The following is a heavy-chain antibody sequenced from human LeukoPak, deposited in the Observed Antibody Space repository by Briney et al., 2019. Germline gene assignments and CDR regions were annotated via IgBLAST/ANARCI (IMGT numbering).Heavy chain of an antibody. CDR2: ISDGGST. Sequence: PGGSLRLSCAASGFTFSSSSMTWVRQAPGEGLEWVSVISDGGSTYYADSVKGRFTISRDNSKNTLYLQMNSLRAEDTAVYYCARGTYYYDSSGYYFDYWGQGTLVTVSS. J-gene: IGHJ4*02. CDR3: ARGTYYYDSSGYYFDY. CDR1: GFTFSSSS. D-gene: IGHD3-22*01. V-gene: IGHV3-23*01.